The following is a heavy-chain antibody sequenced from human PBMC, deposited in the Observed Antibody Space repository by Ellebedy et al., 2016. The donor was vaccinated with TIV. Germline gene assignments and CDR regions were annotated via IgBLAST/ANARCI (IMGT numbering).Heavy chain of an antibody. CDR1: GFTFSIYW. V-gene: IGHV3-7*01. J-gene: IGHJ4*02. CDR2: IKADGSRT. D-gene: IGHD6-19*01. Sequence: PGGSLRLSCAASGFTFSIYWMNWVRQAPGKGLEWVANIKADGSRTSYVDSVRGRFTISRDNAKNSRYLQMNSLRAEDTAVYYCARRVAGKASFDYWGQGTLVTVSS. CDR3: ARRVAGKASFDY.